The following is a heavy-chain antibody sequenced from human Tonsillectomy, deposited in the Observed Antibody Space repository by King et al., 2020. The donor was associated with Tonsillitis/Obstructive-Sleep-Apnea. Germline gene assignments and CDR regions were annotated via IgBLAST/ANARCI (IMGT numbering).Heavy chain of an antibody. D-gene: IGHD3-9*01. J-gene: IGHJ5*02. CDR3: ARGGKTYYDILTTSYRHRNNWFDP. CDR2: ISHRGST. V-gene: IGHV4-34*01. Sequence: VQLQQWGAGLLKPSETLSLTCAVYDGSFSGYYWNWIRQPPGKGLEWIGEISHRGSTDYNPSLKSRLTMSVDTTNNQFSLKLSSVTAADTAVYYCARGGKTYYDILTTSYRHRNNWFDPWGQGTLVTVSS. CDR1: DGSFSGYY.